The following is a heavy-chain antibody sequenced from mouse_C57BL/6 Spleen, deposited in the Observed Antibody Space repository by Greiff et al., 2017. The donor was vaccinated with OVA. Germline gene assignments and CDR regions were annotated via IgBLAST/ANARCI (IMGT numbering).Heavy chain of an antibody. CDR1: GYTFTSYW. V-gene: IGHV1-52*01. Sequence: VQLQQPGAELVRPGSSVKLSCKASGYTFTSYWMHWVKQRPIQGLEWIGNIDPSDSETHYNQKFKDKATLTVDKSSSTAYMQLSSLTSEDSAVYYCARCITTVVGAMDYWGQGTSVTVSS. J-gene: IGHJ4*01. D-gene: IGHD1-1*01. CDR3: ARCITTVVGAMDY. CDR2: IDPSDSET.